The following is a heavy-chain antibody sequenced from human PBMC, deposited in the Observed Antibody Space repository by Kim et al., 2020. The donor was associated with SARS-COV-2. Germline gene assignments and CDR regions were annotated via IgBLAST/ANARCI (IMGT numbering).Heavy chain of an antibody. CDR1: GGSISSSNW. Sequence: SETLSLTCAVSGGSISSSNWWSWVRQPPGKGLEWIGEIYHSGSTNYNPSLKSRVTISVDKSKNQFSLKLSSVTAADTAVYYCAGFFYGDNGPNSGTIYYYYYYYMDVWGKGTTVTVSS. V-gene: IGHV4-4*02. CDR3: AGFFYGDNGPNSGTIYYYYYYYMDV. CDR2: IYHSGST. D-gene: IGHD4-17*01. J-gene: IGHJ6*03.